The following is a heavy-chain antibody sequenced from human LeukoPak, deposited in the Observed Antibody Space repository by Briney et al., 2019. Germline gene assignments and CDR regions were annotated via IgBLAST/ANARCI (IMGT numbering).Heavy chain of an antibody. D-gene: IGHD1-14*01. CDR1: GFTFSSYA. V-gene: IGHV3-30-3*01. CDR3: ARQGTLAGGRYYIDY. J-gene: IGHJ4*02. Sequence: GRSLRLSCAASGFTFSSYAMHWVRQAPGKGLEWVAVISYDGSNKYYADSVKGRFTISRDNSKNTLYLQMNSLRAEDTAVYYCARQGTLAGGRYYIDYWGQGTLVTVSS. CDR2: ISYDGSNK.